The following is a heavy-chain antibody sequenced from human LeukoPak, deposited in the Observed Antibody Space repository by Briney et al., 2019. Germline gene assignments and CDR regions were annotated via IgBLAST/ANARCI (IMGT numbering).Heavy chain of an antibody. Sequence: SETLSLTCTVSGGSTSSYYWSWIRQPPGKGLEWIGYIYYSGSTNYNPSLKSRVTISVDTSKNQFSLKLSSVTAADAAVYYCAREIRDSSGYPFWNDDAFDIWGQGTMVTVSS. CDR1: GGSTSSYY. CDR3: AREIRDSSGYPFWNDDAFDI. V-gene: IGHV4-59*01. D-gene: IGHD3-22*01. J-gene: IGHJ3*02. CDR2: IYYSGST.